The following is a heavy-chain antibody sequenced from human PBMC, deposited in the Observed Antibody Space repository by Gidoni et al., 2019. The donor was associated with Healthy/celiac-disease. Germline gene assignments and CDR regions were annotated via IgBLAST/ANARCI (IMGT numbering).Heavy chain of an antibody. CDR1: GGSISSGGYY. D-gene: IGHD3-16*01. Sequence: QVQLQESGPGLVKPSQTLSLTCPVSGGSISSGGYYWSWIRQHPGKGLEWIGYIYYSGSTYYNPSLKSRVTISVDTSKNQFSLKLSSVTAADTAVYYCARGGISVGLAFDIWGQGTMVTVSS. V-gene: IGHV4-31*03. J-gene: IGHJ3*02. CDR3: ARGGISVGLAFDI. CDR2: IYYSGST.